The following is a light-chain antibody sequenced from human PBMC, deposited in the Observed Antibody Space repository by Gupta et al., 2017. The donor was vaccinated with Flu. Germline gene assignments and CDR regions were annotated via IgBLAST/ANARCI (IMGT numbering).Light chain of an antibody. CDR3: VIYMGRARQV. CDR1: SGSVSSGYY. Sequence: QTVVTQEPSFSVSPGVTVPLTCGLSSGSVSSGYYPSWYQQTPGQAPCTLIDNTNTRSSGVPELCEGNILGTKADLTITRDQAEDEADYYCVIYMGRARQVFGGGTKLTVL. J-gene: IGLJ2*01. CDR2: NTN. V-gene: IGLV8-61*01.